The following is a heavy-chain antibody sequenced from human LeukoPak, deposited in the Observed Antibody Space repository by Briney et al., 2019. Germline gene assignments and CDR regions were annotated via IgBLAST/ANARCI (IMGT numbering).Heavy chain of an antibody. J-gene: IGHJ4*02. Sequence: PSETLSLTCTVSGGSISSGDYYWSWLRQPPGKGLEWIGYIYYSGSTYYNPSLKSRVTISVDTSKNQFSLKLSSVTAADTAVYYCARERANWGSNFDYWGQGTLVTVSS. CDR3: ARERANWGSNFDY. CDR2: IYYSGST. CDR1: GGSISSGDYY. V-gene: IGHV4-30-4*08. D-gene: IGHD7-27*01.